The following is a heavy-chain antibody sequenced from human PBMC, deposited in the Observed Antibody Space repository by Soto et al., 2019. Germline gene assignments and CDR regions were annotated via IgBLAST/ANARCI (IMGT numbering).Heavy chain of an antibody. J-gene: IGHJ5*02. Sequence: GASVKVSCKASGGTFSSYAISWVRQAPGQGLEWMGGIIPIFGTANYAQKFQGRVTITADESTSTAYMELSSLRAEDTAVYYCARDGLPTGVGATGWFDPWGQGTLVTVSS. CDR1: GGTFSSYA. V-gene: IGHV1-69*13. D-gene: IGHD1-26*01. CDR2: IIPIFGTA. CDR3: ARDGLPTGVGATGWFDP.